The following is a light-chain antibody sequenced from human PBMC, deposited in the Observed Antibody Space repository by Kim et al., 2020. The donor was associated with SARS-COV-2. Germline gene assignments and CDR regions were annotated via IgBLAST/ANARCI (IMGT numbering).Light chain of an antibody. J-gene: IGLJ3*02. CDR2: TND. CDR1: DSNIGSNT. Sequence: GQRVTISCFGSDSNIGSNTVNWYQQFPGTAPNLLIDTNDRRPSGVPDRVSGSKSGTSASLAISGLQSEDEADYYCATWDDSLDVWMFGGGTKVTVL. CDR3: ATWDDSLDVWM. V-gene: IGLV1-44*01.